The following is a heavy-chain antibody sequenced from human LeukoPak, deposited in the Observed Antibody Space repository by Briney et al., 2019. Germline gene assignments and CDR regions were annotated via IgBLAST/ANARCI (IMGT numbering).Heavy chain of an antibody. CDR2: ISGYNGYT. CDR1: GYTFISYG. CDR3: ARDKAVTTELTQYFHH. D-gene: IGHD4-11*01. J-gene: IGHJ1*01. Sequence: GASVKVSCKASGYTFISYGISWVRQAPGQGLEWMGWISGYNGYTNYAQKFQFRVTMTTDTSTSTAYMELRSLTSDDTAVYYCARDKAVTTELTQYFHHWGQGTLVTVSS. V-gene: IGHV1-18*01.